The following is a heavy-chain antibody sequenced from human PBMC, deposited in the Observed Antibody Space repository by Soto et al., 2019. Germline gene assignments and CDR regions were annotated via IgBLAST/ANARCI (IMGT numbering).Heavy chain of an antibody. Sequence: QVQLVQSGAEVKKPGSSVKVSCKASGGTFSSYAISWVRQAPGQGLEWMGGIIPIFGTANYAQKFQGRVTITADESTSTAYMELSSLRSEDTAVYYCARVEIAARRGEVYYYYGMDVWGQGTTVTVSS. D-gene: IGHD6-6*01. CDR2: IIPIFGTA. V-gene: IGHV1-69*01. CDR1: GGTFSSYA. CDR3: ARVEIAARRGEVYYYYGMDV. J-gene: IGHJ6*02.